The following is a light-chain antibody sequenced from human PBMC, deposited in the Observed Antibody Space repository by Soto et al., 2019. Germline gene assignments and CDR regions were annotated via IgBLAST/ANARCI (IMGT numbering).Light chain of an antibody. J-gene: IGKJ3*01. CDR2: GTS. Sequence: DIVLTQSPGTLSLSPGERATLSCRASQSVSSKYLAWYQQKPRQAPRVLIYGTSIRASGVPERFSGGGSGTDFTLTITRLEPEDFAVYYCQQYGSSLFTFGPGTKVDFK. CDR1: QSVSSKY. V-gene: IGKV3-20*01. CDR3: QQYGSSLFT.